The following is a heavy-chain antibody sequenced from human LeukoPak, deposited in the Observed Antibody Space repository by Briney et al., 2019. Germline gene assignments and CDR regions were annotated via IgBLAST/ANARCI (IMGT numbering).Heavy chain of an antibody. CDR3: AKFDSSGYYPEVGWFDP. D-gene: IGHD3-22*01. CDR1: GFTVSSNY. CDR2: IYGSGDT. J-gene: IGHJ5*02. Sequence: PGGSLRLSCAASGFTVSSNYMSWVRQAPGKGLEWVSIIYGSGDTCYADSVKGRFTISRDNSKNTLYLQMNSLRAEDTAVYYCAKFDSSGYYPEVGWFDPWGQGTLVTVSS. V-gene: IGHV3-66*01.